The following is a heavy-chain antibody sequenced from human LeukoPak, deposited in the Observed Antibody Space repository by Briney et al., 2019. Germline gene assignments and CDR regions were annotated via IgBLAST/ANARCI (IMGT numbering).Heavy chain of an antibody. Sequence: SETLSLTCTVSGGSISSSSYYWGWIRQPPGKGLEWIGSIYYSGSTYYNPSLKSRVTISVDTSKNQVSLKLSSVTAADTAVYYCARHPGDCSSTSCYLRGNWFDPWGQGTLVTVSS. V-gene: IGHV4-39*01. CDR1: GGSISSSSYY. J-gene: IGHJ5*02. CDR3: ARHPGDCSSTSCYLRGNWFDP. CDR2: IYYSGST. D-gene: IGHD2-2*01.